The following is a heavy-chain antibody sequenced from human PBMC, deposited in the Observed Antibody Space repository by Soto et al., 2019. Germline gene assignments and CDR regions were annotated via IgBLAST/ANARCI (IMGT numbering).Heavy chain of an antibody. V-gene: IGHV4-30-2*01. D-gene: IGHD2-15*01. CDR2: INHLETT. CDR3: VRTVGWLDP. J-gene: IGHJ5*02. Sequence: PSETLSLTCTVSGASITFGGYSWSWIRQTPGKGLEWIGYINHLETTFYNPSFESRLTLSIDRAKNQFSLKLHSMSAADRAVYFCVRTVGWLDPWGQGILVTVSS. CDR1: GASITFGGYS.